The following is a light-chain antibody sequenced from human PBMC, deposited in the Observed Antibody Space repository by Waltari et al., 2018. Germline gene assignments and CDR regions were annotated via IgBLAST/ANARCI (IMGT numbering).Light chain of an antibody. Sequence: EIVLTQSPGTLSLSPGERATLSCRASQSVSSSYLAWYQQKPGQAPRLLIYGASSRATGIPDRFSGSGSGTDFTLTISRLEPEDFVMYYCHQYGSSPWAFGQGTKVEIK. CDR3: HQYGSSPWA. J-gene: IGKJ1*01. CDR2: GAS. V-gene: IGKV3-20*01. CDR1: QSVSSSY.